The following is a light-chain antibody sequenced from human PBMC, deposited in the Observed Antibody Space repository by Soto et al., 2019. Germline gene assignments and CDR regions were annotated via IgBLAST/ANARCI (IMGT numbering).Light chain of an antibody. V-gene: IGLV2-14*01. Sequence: QSALTQPASVSGSPGQSITISCTGTSSDVGDYNYVSWYQHHPGKAPKLMTYDVSNRPSGVSNRFSGSKSGNTASLTISGLXXXXEADYYCSSYTSSSTYVFGTGTK. CDR2: DVS. CDR1: SSDVGDYNY. CDR3: SSYTSSSTYV. J-gene: IGLJ1*01.